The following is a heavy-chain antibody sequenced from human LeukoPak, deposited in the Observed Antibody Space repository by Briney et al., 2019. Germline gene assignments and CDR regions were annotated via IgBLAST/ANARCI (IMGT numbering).Heavy chain of an antibody. CDR2: INGSGEYI. V-gene: IGHV3-21*01. J-gene: IGHJ6*03. CDR1: GFTFSSYT. Sequence: GGSLRLSCTASGFTFSSYTMNWVRQAPGKGLEWVSSINGSGEYIFYADSMKDRLTISRDNARNSLYLRVNSLRAEDTAVYYCATSEPNYYYYMDVWGKGTTVTISS. CDR3: ATSEPNYYYYMDV.